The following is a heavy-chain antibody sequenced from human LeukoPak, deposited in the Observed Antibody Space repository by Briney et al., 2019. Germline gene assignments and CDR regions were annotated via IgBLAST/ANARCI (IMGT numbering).Heavy chain of an antibody. CDR1: GFTFSSYA. J-gene: IGHJ4*02. Sequence: GGPLRLSCAASGFTFSSYAMSWVRQAPGKGLEWVSAISGSGGSTYYADSVKGRFTISRDNSKNTLYLQMNSLRAEDTAVYYCAKGREWLVQYYFDYWGQGTLVTVSS. CDR2: ISGSGGST. CDR3: AKGREWLVQYYFDY. V-gene: IGHV3-23*01. D-gene: IGHD6-19*01.